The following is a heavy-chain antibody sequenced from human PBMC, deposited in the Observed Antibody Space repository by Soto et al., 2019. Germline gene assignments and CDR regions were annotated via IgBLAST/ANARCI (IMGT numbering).Heavy chain of an antibody. CDR2: IIPIFGTA. V-gene: IGHV1-69*13. CDR3: ARDYWNGYEFDY. D-gene: IGHD3-3*01. CDR1: GGTFSSYA. J-gene: IGHJ4*02. Sequence: SVKVSCKASGGTFSSYAISWVRQAPGQGLEWMGGIIPIFGTANYAQKFQGRVTITADESTSTAYMELSSLRSEDTAVYYCARDYWNGYEFDYWGQGTLVTVSS.